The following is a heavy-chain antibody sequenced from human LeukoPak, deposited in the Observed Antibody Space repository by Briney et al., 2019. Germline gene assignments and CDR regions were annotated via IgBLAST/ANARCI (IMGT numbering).Heavy chain of an antibody. CDR2: ISAYNGNT. J-gene: IGHJ6*02. D-gene: IGHD3-22*01. CDR3: AREMGYYDSSAHYYYAMDV. V-gene: IGHV1-18*01. Sequence: GASVKVSCKASGYTFTSYGISWVRQAPGQGLEWMGWISAYNGNTNYAQKLQGRVTMTTDTSTSTACMELRSLRSDDTAVYYCAREMGYYDSSAHYYYAMDVWGQGTTVTVSS. CDR1: GYTFTSYG.